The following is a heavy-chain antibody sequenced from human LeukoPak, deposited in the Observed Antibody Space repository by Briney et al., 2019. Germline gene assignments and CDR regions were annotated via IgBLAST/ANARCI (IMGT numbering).Heavy chain of an antibody. D-gene: IGHD3-22*01. Sequence: PGRSLRPSCAASEFTFRSDWMHWVRQTPGKGLQFVSAISLNVSSTYYEDSVKSRFTISRDNSKNTLYLQMGSLGAEDMAVYYCARGGYYDGSGYFDYWGQGPLVTVSS. V-gene: IGHV3-64*02. CDR3: ARGGYYDGSGYFDY. CDR2: ISLNVSST. CDR1: EFTFRSDW. J-gene: IGHJ4*02.